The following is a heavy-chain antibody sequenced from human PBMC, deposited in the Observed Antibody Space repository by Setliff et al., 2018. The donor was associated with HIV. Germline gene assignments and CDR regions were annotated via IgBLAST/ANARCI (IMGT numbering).Heavy chain of an antibody. J-gene: IGHJ5*02. CDR1: GYTFTSDY. CDR3: AKDIPGTAINSRRIKNWFDP. CDR2: INPDGTHT. D-gene: IGHD6-13*01. Sequence: GASVKVSCKASGYTFTSDYIHWVRQAPGQGLEWMGIINPDGTHTSYAQKFQGRLTMTRDTSTNIVYMELSSLRSEDTAVYYCAKDIPGTAINSRRIKNWFDPWGEGTLVTVSS. V-gene: IGHV1-46*01.